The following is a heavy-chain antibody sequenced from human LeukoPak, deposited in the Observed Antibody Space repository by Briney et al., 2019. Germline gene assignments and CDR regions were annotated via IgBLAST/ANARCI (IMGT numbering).Heavy chain of an antibody. CDR2: ITGSGLHT. V-gene: IGHV3-23*01. CDR1: GFTFNNFG. CDR3: AKGRRGLDS. Sequence: GGSLRLPCAASGFTFNNFGMTWVRQSPGKGLDWVSAITGSGLHTYYADSVKGRFTIFRDNSKSTLFLQMNDLRAEDTAIYYCAKGRRGLDSWGQGTLVTVSS. J-gene: IGHJ4*02. D-gene: IGHD3-10*01.